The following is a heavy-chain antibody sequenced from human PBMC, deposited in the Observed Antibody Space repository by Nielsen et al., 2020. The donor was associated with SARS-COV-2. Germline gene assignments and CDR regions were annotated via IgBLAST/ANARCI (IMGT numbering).Heavy chain of an antibody. J-gene: IGHJ5*02. CDR3: TTDPLGYCSSTSCYLSQNWFDP. Sequence: VRQAPGKGLEWVGRIKGKTDGGTTDYAAPVKGRFTISRDDSKNTLYLQMNSLKTEDTAVYYCTTDPLGYCSSTSCYLSQNWFDPWGQGTLVTVSS. V-gene: IGHV3-15*01. CDR2: IKGKTDGGTT. D-gene: IGHD2-2*01.